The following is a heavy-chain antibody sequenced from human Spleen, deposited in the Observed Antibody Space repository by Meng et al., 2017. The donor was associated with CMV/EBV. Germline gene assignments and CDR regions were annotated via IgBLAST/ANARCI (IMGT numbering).Heavy chain of an antibody. V-gene: IGHV3-21*01. CDR3: ARATAHDYYYYGMDV. CDR2: ISSSSSYI. CDR1: GFNFSSYS. J-gene: IGHJ6*02. Sequence: SGFNFSSYSMNWVRQTPGKGLEWVSSISSSSSYIYYADSVKGRFTISRDNAKDSLYLQMNSLSAEDTAVYYCARATAHDYYYYGMDVWGQGTTVTVSS.